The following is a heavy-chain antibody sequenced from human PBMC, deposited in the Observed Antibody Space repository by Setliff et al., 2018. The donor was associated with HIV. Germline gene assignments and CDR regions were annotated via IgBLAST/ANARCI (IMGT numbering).Heavy chain of an antibody. CDR2: IDWDDAK. V-gene: IGHV2-70*11. D-gene: IGHD3-10*01. J-gene: IGHJ4*02. Sequence: NPTQTLTLTCTFSGFSLSPRGMSVSWIRQPPGKALEWLARIDWDDAKYYSTSLKTRLTISKDTSKNQVVLTMTNMDPVDTATYYCARGSESLTYFDNLGPGTLVTVSS. CDR1: GFSLSPRGMS. CDR3: ARGSESLTYFDN.